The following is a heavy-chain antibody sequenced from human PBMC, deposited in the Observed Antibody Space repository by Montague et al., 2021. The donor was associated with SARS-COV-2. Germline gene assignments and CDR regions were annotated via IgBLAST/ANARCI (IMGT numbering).Heavy chain of an antibody. CDR2: IDWDGDK. V-gene: IGHV2-70*11. Sequence: TRSLTCTFSGFSLSTSGMCMTWIRQPPGKALEWLARIDWDGDKYYNTSLKSRLTISKDTSKNLVVLTMTNMDPVDTATYYCARGPSDTYYYNGMDVWGRGTTVTVSS. CDR3: ARGPSDTYYYNGMDV. J-gene: IGHJ6*02. CDR1: GFSLSTSGMC.